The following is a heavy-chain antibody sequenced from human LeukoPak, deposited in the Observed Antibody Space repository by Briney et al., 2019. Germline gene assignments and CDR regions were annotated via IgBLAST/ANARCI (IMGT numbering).Heavy chain of an antibody. CDR1: GFTFSSYW. D-gene: IGHD4-17*01. CDR2: IKQDGSEK. Sequence: GGSLRLSCAASGFTFSSYWMSWVRQAPGKGLEWVANIKQDGSEKYYVDSVKGRFTISRDNSKNTLYLQMNSLRAEDTAVYYCANGDLVAFDIWGQGTMVTVSS. V-gene: IGHV3-7*03. J-gene: IGHJ3*02. CDR3: ANGDLVAFDI.